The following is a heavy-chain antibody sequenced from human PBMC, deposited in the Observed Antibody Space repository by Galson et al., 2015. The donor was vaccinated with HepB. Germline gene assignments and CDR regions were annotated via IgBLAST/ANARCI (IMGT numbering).Heavy chain of an antibody. CDR3: AKVGDEVVVTDDAFDI. D-gene: IGHD3-22*01. J-gene: IGHJ3*02. CDR2: ISGSGGST. Sequence: SLRLSCAASGFTFSSYAMSWVRQAPGKGLEWVSAISGSGGSTYYADSVRGRFTISRDNSKNTLYLQMNSLRAEDTAVYYCAKVGDEVVVTDDAFDIWGQGTMVTVSS. CDR1: GFTFSSYA. V-gene: IGHV3-23*01.